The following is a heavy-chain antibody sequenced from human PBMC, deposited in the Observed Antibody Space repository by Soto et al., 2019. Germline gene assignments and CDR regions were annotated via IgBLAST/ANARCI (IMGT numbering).Heavy chain of an antibody. CDR2: LTRDGGRS. CDR1: GFTFSVHA. Sequence: QLLESGGGLAQPGGSLRLSCAASGFTFSVHAMTWVRLAPGRGLEWVSTLTRDGGRSYYADSVRGRFTVSRDNSKNTLFLQRNSLTAEDTAIYYCAKEQRFLEWWMDWGQGTLVTVST. V-gene: IGHV3-23*01. D-gene: IGHD3-3*01. CDR3: AKEQRFLEWWMD. J-gene: IGHJ4*02.